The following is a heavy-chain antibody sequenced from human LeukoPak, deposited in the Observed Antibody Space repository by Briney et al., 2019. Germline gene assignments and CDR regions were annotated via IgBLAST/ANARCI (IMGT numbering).Heavy chain of an antibody. CDR3: AKEIDTSGYSPFDY. V-gene: IGHV3-30*02. CDR2: IRYDGSNK. D-gene: IGHD3-22*01. J-gene: IGHJ4*02. CDR1: GFTFSSYA. Sequence: GGSLRLSCAASGFTFSSYAMTWVRQAPGKGLEWVAFIRYDGSNKYYVDSVKGRFTISRDNSKNTLYLQMNSLRAEDTAVYYCAKEIDTSGYSPFDYWGQGTLVTVSS.